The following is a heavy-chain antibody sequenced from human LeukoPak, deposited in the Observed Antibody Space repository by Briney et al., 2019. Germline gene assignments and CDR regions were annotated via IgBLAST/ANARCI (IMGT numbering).Heavy chain of an antibody. Sequence: GSLRLSCAASGFTFRNNWMTWVRQAPGKGLEWVANIKEDGSQKYYVDSVKGRLTISRDNAKNSVYLQVNSLRVEDTAVYYCARIGYRRSSLDYWGQGTPVTVSS. CDR3: ARIGYRRSSLDY. D-gene: IGHD6-13*01. CDR2: IKEDGSQK. CDR1: GFTFRNNW. V-gene: IGHV3-7*01. J-gene: IGHJ4*02.